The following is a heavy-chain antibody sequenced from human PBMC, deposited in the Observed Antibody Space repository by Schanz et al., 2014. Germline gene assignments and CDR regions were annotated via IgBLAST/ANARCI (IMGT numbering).Heavy chain of an antibody. CDR2: MWNDGIKT. CDR3: AKDQGSYGSGSYSYFDY. J-gene: IGHJ4*02. V-gene: IGHV3-33*06. CDR1: TSLFSRSV. D-gene: IGHD3-10*01. Sequence: QVDLVESGGGVVQPGRSLTLSCAVSTSLFSRSVIHWVRQAPGKGLEWVAVMWNDGIKTHYADSGKGRFTISRDNSKNTRYLQMNSLRAEDTAVYYCAKDQGSYGSGSYSYFDYWGQGALVTVSA.